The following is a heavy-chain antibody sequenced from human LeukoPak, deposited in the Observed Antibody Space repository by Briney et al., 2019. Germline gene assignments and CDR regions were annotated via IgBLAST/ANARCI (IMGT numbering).Heavy chain of an antibody. CDR3: ARLDYKWNDYYYGLDV. D-gene: IGHD1-20*01. Sequence: SQTLSLTCTVSGGSLSSGGHYWSWIRQHPGKGLEWIGHIYYSGSADYNPALKSRVTISVDTSKNQFSLRLSSVTAADTAVYYCARLDYKWNDYYYGLDVWGQGTTVTVSS. CDR2: IYYSGSA. J-gene: IGHJ6*02. CDR1: GGSLSSGGHY. V-gene: IGHV4-31*03.